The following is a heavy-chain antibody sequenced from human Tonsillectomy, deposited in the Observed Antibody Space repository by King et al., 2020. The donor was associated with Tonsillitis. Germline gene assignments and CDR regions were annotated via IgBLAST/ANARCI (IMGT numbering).Heavy chain of an antibody. CDR1: GFTFSSYS. J-gene: IGHJ4*02. CDR3: ARDGERLDVDFXY. CDR2: ISSSSSYI. D-gene: IGHD3-10*01. Sequence: VQLVESGGGLVKPGGSLRLSCAASGFTFSSYSMNWVRQAPGKGLEWVSSISSSSSYIYYADSVKGRFTISRDNAKNSLYLQMNSLRAEDTAVYYCARDGERLDVDFXYWXQGTLVTVSS. V-gene: IGHV3-21*01.